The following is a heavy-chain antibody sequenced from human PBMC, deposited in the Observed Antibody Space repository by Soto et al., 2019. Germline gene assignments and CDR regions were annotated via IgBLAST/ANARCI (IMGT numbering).Heavy chain of an antibody. CDR3: ASGYSSSLYYFDY. CDR1: GFTFRSYW. V-gene: IGHV3-7*05. Sequence: GGSLRLSCAASGFTFRSYWMSWVRQAPGKGLEWVANIQQDGSEKYYVDSVRGRFTISRDNAKNSLYLQMNSLRGEDTAVYYCASGYSSSLYYFDYWGQGTLVTVSS. CDR2: IQQDGSEK. J-gene: IGHJ4*02. D-gene: IGHD6-13*01.